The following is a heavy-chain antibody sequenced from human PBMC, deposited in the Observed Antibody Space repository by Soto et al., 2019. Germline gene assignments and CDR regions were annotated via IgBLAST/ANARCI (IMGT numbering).Heavy chain of an antibody. CDR1: GYTFTSYG. D-gene: IGHD7-27*01. CDR2: ISAYNGNT. CDR3: ARENKDGDYYYFDY. V-gene: IGHV1-18*04. J-gene: IGHJ4*02. Sequence: ASVKVSCKASGYTFTSYGISCVRQAPGQGLEWMGWISAYNGNTDYAQKLQGRVTMTTDTSTSTAYMELRSLRSDDTAVYYCARENKDGDYYYFDYWGQGTLVTVSS.